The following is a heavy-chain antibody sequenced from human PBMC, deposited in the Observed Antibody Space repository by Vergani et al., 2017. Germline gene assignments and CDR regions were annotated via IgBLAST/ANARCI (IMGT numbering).Heavy chain of an antibody. J-gene: IGHJ4*02. CDR1: GFTFSSYA. Sequence: EVQLLESGGGLVQPGGSLRLSCAASGFTFSSYAMSWVRQAPGKGLEWVSAFSGSGGSTYYADSVKGRFTISRDNSKNTLYLQMNSLRAEDTAVYYCAKDPLPHRAGIAAAGTTHWGQGTLVTVSS. CDR2: FSGSGGST. D-gene: IGHD6-13*01. CDR3: AKDPLPHRAGIAAAGTTH. V-gene: IGHV3-23*01.